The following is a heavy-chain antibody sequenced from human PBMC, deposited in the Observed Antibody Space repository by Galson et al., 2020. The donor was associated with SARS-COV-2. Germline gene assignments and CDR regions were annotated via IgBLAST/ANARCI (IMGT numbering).Heavy chain of an antibody. CDR1: GFTFSPYW. V-gene: IGHV3-74*01. CDR3: ARDRGSPDAFDI. Sequence: GESLKISCAASGFTFSPYWMHWVRQAPGKGLVWVSHINGAGSSTNYADSVKGRFTISRDNAKNTLFLQMNSLRAEDTAVYYCARDRGSPDAFDIWGQGTVVTVSS. J-gene: IGHJ3*02. CDR2: INGAGSST.